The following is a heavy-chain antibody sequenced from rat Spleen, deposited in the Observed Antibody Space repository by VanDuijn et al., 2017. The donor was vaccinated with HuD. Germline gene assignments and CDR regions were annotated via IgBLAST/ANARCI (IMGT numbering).Heavy chain of an antibody. CDR3: ARDSTYASLDY. Sequence: EVRLVESGGLLVQPGRSMKVSCAASGFTFSDYYMAWVRQAPKKGLEWVASISNGGGKTYYRDSVQGRFTISRDNAKSNLYLQMDSLRSEDTATYYCARDSTYASLDYWGQGVTVTVSS. D-gene: IGHD1-2*01. J-gene: IGHJ2*01. V-gene: IGHV5-25*01. CDR1: GFTFSDYY. CDR2: ISNGGGKT.